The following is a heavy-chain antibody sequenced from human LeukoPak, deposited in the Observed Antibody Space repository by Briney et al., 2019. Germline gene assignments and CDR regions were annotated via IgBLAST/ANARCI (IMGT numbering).Heavy chain of an antibody. D-gene: IGHD2-2*01. CDR1: GYTFTSYY. CDR2: INPNTGGT. V-gene: IGHV1-2*06. J-gene: IGHJ4*02. CDR3: ARDYCSSTSCLFDY. Sequence: ASVKVSCKASGYTFTSYYMHWARQAPGQGLEWMGRINPNTGGTDYAQKFQGRVTMTRDTSISTAYMDLSRLRSDDTAVYYCARDYCSSTSCLFDYWGQGTLVTVSS.